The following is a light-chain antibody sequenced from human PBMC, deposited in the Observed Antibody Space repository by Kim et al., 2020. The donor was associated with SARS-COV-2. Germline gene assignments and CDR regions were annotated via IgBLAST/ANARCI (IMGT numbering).Light chain of an antibody. CDR1: HRLTSSD. V-gene: IGKV3-20*01. CDR2: GAS. CDR3: QQYGSSWT. J-gene: IGKJ1*01. Sequence: LPPGERATLPCSASHRLTSSDLAWYQQKPGQAPRLLIYGASSRATGIPDRFSGSGSGTDFTLTISRLEPEDFAVYYCQQYGSSWTFGQGTKVDIK.